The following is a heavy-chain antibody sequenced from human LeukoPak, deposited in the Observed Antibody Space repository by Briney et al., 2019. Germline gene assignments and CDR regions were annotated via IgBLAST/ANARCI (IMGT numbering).Heavy chain of an antibody. CDR1: GYTFTGYY. Sequence: ASVKVSCKASGYTFTGYYMHWVRQAPGQGLEWMGWINPNSGGTNYAQKFQGRVTMTRDTSISTAYMELSSLRSEDTAVYYCARDLYSERFTFDPWGQGTLVTVSS. CDR3: ARDLYSERFTFDP. J-gene: IGHJ5*02. D-gene: IGHD2-2*02. V-gene: IGHV1-2*02. CDR2: INPNSGGT.